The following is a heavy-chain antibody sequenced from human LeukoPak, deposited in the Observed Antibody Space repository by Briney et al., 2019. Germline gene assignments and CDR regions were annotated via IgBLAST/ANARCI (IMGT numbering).Heavy chain of an antibody. D-gene: IGHD3-9*01. CDR1: GYTLTELS. CDR2: FDPEDGET. J-gene: IGHJ4*02. CDR3: ATDLRNYDISPTSSPNFDY. Sequence: GASVKVSCKVSGYTLTELSMHWVRQAPGKGLEWMGGFDPEDGETIYAQKFQGRVTMTEDTSTDTAYMELSSLRSEDTAVYYCATDLRNYDISPTSSPNFDYWGQGTLVTVSS. V-gene: IGHV1-24*01.